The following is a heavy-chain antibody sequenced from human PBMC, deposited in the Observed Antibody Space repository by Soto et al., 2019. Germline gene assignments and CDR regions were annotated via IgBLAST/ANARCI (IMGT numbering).Heavy chain of an antibody. CDR3: ARHGYKYCRGYFDY. CDR2: IYSGGST. J-gene: IGHJ4*02. D-gene: IGHD5-18*01. Sequence: RSLRLSSVAPVVIIRSDTMSWVRQAPGKGLEWVSVIYSGGSTYYADSVKGRFTISRDNSKNTLYLQMNSLRAEDTAVYYCARHGYKYCRGYFDYWGQGT. CDR1: VVIIRSDT. V-gene: IGHV3-66*04.